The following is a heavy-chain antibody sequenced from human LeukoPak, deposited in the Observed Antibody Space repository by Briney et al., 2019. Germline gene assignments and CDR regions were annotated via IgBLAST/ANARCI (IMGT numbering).Heavy chain of an antibody. CDR2: ISSSGSTI. J-gene: IGHJ1*01. V-gene: IGHV3-48*03. CDR3: AKGDGGVLRYFDWSNQYFQH. CDR1: GFTFSSYE. Sequence: PGGSLRLSCAASGFTFSSYEMNWVRQAPGKGLEWVSYISSSGSTIYYADSVKGRFTISRDNAKNSLYLQMNSLRAEDTAVYYCAKGDGGVLRYFDWSNQYFQHWGQGTLVTVSS. D-gene: IGHD3-9*01.